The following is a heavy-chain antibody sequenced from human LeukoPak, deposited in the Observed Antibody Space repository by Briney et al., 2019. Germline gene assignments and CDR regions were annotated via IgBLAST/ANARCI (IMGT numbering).Heavy chain of an antibody. CDR1: GFTFSSYA. CDR2: ISSSGSTI. Sequence: PGRSLRLSCAASGFTFSSYAMHWVRQAPGKGLEWVSYISSSGSTIYYADSVKGRFTISRDNAKNSLYLQMNSLRDEDTAVYYCARIRITYYYDSSGYYWGPYYYYYYMDVWGKGTTVTISS. CDR3: ARIRITYYYDSSGYYWGPYYYYYYMDV. V-gene: IGHV3-48*02. D-gene: IGHD3-22*01. J-gene: IGHJ6*03.